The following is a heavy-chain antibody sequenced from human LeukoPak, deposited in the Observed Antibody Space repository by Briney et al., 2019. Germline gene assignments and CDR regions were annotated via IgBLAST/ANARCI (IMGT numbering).Heavy chain of an antibody. J-gene: IGHJ6*04. CDR2: IKEDGSET. V-gene: IGHV3-7*01. CDR1: GFTFSDYV. CDR3: ATPSD. Sequence: GGSLRLSCAASGFTFSDYVMSWVRHVPGKRLEWLANIKEDGSETRYVDSVKGRFTISRDNAKNSLYLQMNRLTAEDAGVYYCATPSDWGKGTTVTVSS.